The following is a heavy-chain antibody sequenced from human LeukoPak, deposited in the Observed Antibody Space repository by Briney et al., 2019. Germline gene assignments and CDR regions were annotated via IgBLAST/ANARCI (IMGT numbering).Heavy chain of an antibody. V-gene: IGHV4-34*01. J-gene: IGHJ4*02. CDR2: INHSGST. D-gene: IGHD5-18*01. CDR3: ARVFGYSYGYRFDY. Sequence: PSETLSPTCAVYGGSFSGYYWSWIRQAPGKGLEWIGEINHSGSTNYNPSLKSRVTISVDTSKNQFSLKLSSVTAADTAVYYCARVFGYSYGYRFDYWGQGTLVTVSS. CDR1: GGSFSGYY.